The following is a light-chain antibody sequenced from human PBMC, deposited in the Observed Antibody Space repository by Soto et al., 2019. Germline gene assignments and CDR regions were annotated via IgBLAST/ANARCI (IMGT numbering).Light chain of an antibody. Sequence: QSVLTQPPSASGSPGQSVTISCTGTSSDVGGYDYVSWFQHHPGKAPKLIIYDVTKPPSGVPDRFSGSKSDNTASLTVSGLQAEDEADYFCTSYAGSKLRVFGGGTKLTVL. CDR2: DVT. CDR1: SSDVGGYDY. CDR3: TSYAGSKLRV. V-gene: IGLV2-8*01. J-gene: IGLJ2*01.